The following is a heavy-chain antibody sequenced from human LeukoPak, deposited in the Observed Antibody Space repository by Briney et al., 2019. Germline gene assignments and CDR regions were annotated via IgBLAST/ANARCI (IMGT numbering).Heavy chain of an antibody. CDR3: TRSPGGYQLLPFDY. Sequence: GGSLRLSCAASGFTFSSYGMHWVRQAPGKGLDWVAFIHHDGSNKYYADSVRGRFTISRDNSKNTLYLQMNSLKTEDTAVYYCTRSPGGYQLLPFDYWGQGTLVTVSS. CDR1: GFTFSSYG. J-gene: IGHJ4*02. D-gene: IGHD2-2*01. V-gene: IGHV3-30*02. CDR2: IHHDGSNK.